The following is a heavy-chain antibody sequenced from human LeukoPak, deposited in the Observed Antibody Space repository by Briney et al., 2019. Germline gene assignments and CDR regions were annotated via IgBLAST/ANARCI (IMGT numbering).Heavy chain of an antibody. Sequence: GGSLRLSCAASGFTFSSYGMHWVRQAPGKGLEWVAVISYDGSNKYYADSVKGRFTISRDNSKNTLYLQMNSLRAEDTAVYYCARAVAYYYDSSGYYHDYWGQGTLVTVSS. D-gene: IGHD3-22*01. V-gene: IGHV3-30*03. J-gene: IGHJ4*02. CDR1: GFTFSSYG. CDR3: ARAVAYYYDSSGYYHDY. CDR2: ISYDGSNK.